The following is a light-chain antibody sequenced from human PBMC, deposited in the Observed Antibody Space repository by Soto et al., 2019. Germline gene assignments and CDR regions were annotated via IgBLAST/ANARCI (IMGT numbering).Light chain of an antibody. V-gene: IGLV2-23*01. CDR1: SSDVGSYNL. CDR2: EGS. J-gene: IGLJ1*01. CDR3: CSYTGSIYV. Sequence: QSALTQPVSVSGSPGQSITISCTGTSSDVGSYNLVSWYQQHPGKAPKLMIYEGSKRPSGISNRFSGSKSGNTASLTISGLQAEDEADYYCCSYTGSIYVFGTGTKLTVL.